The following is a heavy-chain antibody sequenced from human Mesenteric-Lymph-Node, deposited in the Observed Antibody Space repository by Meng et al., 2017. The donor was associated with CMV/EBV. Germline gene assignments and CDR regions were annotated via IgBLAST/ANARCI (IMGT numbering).Heavy chain of an antibody. CDR3: ARGRFGSSSGYFDC. CDR2: ISSSSSYI. Sequence: GESLKISCAASGFTFSSYSMNWVRQAPGKGLEWVSSISSSSSYIYYADSVKGRFTISRDYAKNSLYLQMNSLRAEDTATYYCARGRFGSSSGYFDCWGQGTLVTSPQ. D-gene: IGHD6-6*01. CDR1: GFTFSSYS. J-gene: IGHJ4*02. V-gene: IGHV3-21*01.